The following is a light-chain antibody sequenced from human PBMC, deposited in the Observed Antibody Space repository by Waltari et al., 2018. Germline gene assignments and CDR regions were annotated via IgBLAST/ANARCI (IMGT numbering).Light chain of an antibody. CDR1: QRVSRY. CDR2: DAS. J-gene: IGKJ1*01. CDR3: QKYGRLPAT. V-gene: IGKV3-20*01. Sequence: EIVLTQSPGTLSLSPGERATLSCRASQRVSRYLAWYQQKPGQAPRLLIYDASTRATGIPDRFSGSGSVTDFRLTISRREPEDFAVYYCQKYGRLPATFGQGTKVEIK.